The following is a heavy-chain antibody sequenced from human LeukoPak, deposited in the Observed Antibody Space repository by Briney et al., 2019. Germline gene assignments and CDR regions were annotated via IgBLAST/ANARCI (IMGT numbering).Heavy chain of an antibody. V-gene: IGHV4-4*02. D-gene: IGHD4-23*01. Sequence: SGTLSLTCAVSGGSISSNDWWSWVRQPPGKGLEWIGEIYQSGNTNYHASLKSRVTKSVDKSKNQFSLKLRSVTAADTAVYYCARGGGNPLYYYYGMDVWGQGTTVTVSS. CDR2: IYQSGNT. J-gene: IGHJ6*02. CDR1: GGSISSNDW. CDR3: ARGGGNPLYYYYGMDV.